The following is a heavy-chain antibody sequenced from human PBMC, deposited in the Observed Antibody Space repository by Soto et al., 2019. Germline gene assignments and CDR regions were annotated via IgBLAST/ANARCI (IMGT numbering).Heavy chain of an antibody. CDR2: LSAYNGDT. D-gene: IGHD1-26*01. J-gene: IGHJ3*01. Sequence: QVQLVQSGAEVKKPGASVRVSCKTSGYTFINYGITWVRQAPGQGLEWMGWLSAYNGDTSSSEKLQDRFTMTTETSTNTVYMDLRSLTSVDTAVYYCARWSAIVGGAEALDVWGQGTRVIVSS. CDR3: ARWSAIVGGAEALDV. V-gene: IGHV1-18*01. CDR1: GYTFINYG.